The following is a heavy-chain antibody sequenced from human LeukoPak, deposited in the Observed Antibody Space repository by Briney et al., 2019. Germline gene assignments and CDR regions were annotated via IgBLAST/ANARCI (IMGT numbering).Heavy chain of an antibody. CDR2: ISGSGGST. D-gene: IGHD6-13*01. CDR3: TRGYSSSWKAHFDY. CDR1: GFTFSNYA. V-gene: IGHV3-23*01. J-gene: IGHJ4*02. Sequence: GGSLRLSCAASGFTFSNYAMSWVRQAPGKGLEWVSGISGSGGSTYYADPVKGRFTISRDNSKNTLYLQMNSLKTEDTAVYYCTRGYSSSWKAHFDYWGQGTLVTVSS.